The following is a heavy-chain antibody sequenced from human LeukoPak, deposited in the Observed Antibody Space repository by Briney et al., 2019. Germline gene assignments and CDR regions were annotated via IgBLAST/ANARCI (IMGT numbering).Heavy chain of an antibody. CDR2: INPNSGGT. CDR3: ARGRPDIVVVPAAALDY. V-gene: IGHV1-2*02. Sequence: APVKVSCKASGYTFTGYYMHWVRQAPGQGLEWMGWINPNSGGTNYAQKFQGRVTMTRDTSISTAYMELSRLRSDDTAVYYCARGRPDIVVVPAAALDYWGQGTLVTVSS. CDR1: GYTFTGYY. J-gene: IGHJ4*02. D-gene: IGHD2-2*01.